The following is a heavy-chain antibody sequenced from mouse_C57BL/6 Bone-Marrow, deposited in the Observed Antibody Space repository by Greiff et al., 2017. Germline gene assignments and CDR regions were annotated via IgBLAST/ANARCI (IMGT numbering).Heavy chain of an antibody. CDR1: GFSLSTFGMG. CDR3: ARIRYGSSYVWYFDV. V-gene: IGHV8-8*01. CDR2: IWWDDDK. J-gene: IGHJ1*03. D-gene: IGHD1-1*01. Sequence: QVTLKVSGPGILQPSQTLSLTCSFSGFSLSTFGMGVGWIRQPSGKGLEWLAHIWWDDDKYYNPALKSRLTISKDTSKNQVFLKIAKVDTADTATYYCARIRYGSSYVWYFDVWGTGTTVTVSS.